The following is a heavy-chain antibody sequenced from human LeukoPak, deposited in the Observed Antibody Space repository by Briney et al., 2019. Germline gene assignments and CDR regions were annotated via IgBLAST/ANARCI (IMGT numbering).Heavy chain of an antibody. Sequence: PGGSLRLSCAASGFTFSSYWMHWVRQAPGKGLVWVSRINSDGSSTSYADSVKGRFTISRDNAKNTLYLQMNSLRAEDTAVYYCASGYCSSTSCSPSGYYYYMDVWGKGTTVTVSS. D-gene: IGHD2-2*03. J-gene: IGHJ6*03. CDR1: GFTFSSYW. CDR3: ASGYCSSTSCSPSGYYYYMDV. CDR2: INSDGSST. V-gene: IGHV3-74*01.